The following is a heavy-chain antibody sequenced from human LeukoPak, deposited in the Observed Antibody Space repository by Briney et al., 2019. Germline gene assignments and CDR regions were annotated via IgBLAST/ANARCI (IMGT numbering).Heavy chain of an antibody. Sequence: GESLKISCQSSGYSFSSYWIGWVRQMPGKGLEWMGIIYPGDSDTRYSPSFQGQVTISADNFISTAYLQWSSLKASNTAMYYCARGGIVGSAFDYRGQGTLVTVSS. D-gene: IGHD1-26*01. CDR2: IYPGDSDT. CDR1: GYSFSSYW. V-gene: IGHV5-51*01. J-gene: IGHJ4*02. CDR3: ARGGIVGSAFDY.